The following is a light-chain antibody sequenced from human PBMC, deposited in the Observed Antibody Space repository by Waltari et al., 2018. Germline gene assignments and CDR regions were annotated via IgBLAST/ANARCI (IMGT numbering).Light chain of an antibody. CDR1: QSVLSSSNHKNY. V-gene: IGKV4-1*01. CDR2: WAS. J-gene: IGKJ3*01. Sequence: DIVMTQSPDSLAVSLGERATIYCKSSQSVLSSSNHKNYLAWYQQKPGQPPKLLIYWASTRESGVPDRFSGSGSGTEFTLAISSLQAEDVAVYYCQQYYDTPITFGPGTKVGI. CDR3: QQYYDTPIT.